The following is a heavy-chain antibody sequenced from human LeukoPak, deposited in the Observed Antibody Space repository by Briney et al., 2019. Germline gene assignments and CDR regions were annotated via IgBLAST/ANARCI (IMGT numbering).Heavy chain of an antibody. J-gene: IGHJ4*02. CDR2: INSDGSST. CDR3: ARGGSEDYYDSSGYYSRVLDY. V-gene: IGHV3-74*01. CDR1: GFTFSSYW. Sequence: PGRSLRLSCAASGFTFSSYWMHWVRQAPGKGLVWVSRINSDGSSTSYADSVKGRFTISRDNAKNTLYLQMNSLRAEDTAVYYCARGGSEDYYDSSGYYSRVLDYWGQGTLVTVSS. D-gene: IGHD3-22*01.